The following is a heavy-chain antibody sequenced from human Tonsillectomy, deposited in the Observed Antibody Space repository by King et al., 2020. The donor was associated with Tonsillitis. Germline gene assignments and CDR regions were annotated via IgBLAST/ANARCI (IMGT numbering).Heavy chain of an antibody. Sequence: VQLVESGGGLVQPGGSLRLSCAASGFTFSSYAMRWVRQAPGKGLECVSAMSGTGGSTYYADSVKGRFTISRDNSKNTLYLQMNSLRAEDTAVYYCAKRRVRPKNYWYFDLWGRGTLVTVSS. D-gene: IGHD1-1*01. J-gene: IGHJ2*01. CDR3: AKRRVRPKNYWYFDL. V-gene: IGHV3-23*04. CDR2: MSGTGGST. CDR1: GFTFSSYA.